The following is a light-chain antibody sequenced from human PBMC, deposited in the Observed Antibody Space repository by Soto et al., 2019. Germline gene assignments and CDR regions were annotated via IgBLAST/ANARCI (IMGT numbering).Light chain of an antibody. CDR1: QGVSSN. V-gene: IGKV3-15*01. J-gene: IGKJ5*01. CDR2: GAS. Sequence: EIVMTQSPATLSVSPGERATLSCRASQGVSSNLAWYQQKPGQAPRLLIYGASTRATGIPARFSGSGSGTEFTLTISSLQSEDFAVYYCQQYNTWPTFGQGTRLEIK. CDR3: QQYNTWPT.